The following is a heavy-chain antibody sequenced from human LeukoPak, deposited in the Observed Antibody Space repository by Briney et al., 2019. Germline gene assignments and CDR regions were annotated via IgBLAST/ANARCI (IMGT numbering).Heavy chain of an antibody. CDR2: ISGSGGST. V-gene: IGHV3-23*01. CDR3: AIGVVTFAY. D-gene: IGHD3-16*01. J-gene: IGHJ4*02. Sequence: PGGSLRLSCAASGLIFSDAWMGWVRQAPGKGLEWVSAISGSGGSTYYADSVKGRFTISGDNSKNTLYLQMNSLRAEDTAVYYCAIGVVTFAYWGQGTLVTVSS. CDR1: GLIFSDA.